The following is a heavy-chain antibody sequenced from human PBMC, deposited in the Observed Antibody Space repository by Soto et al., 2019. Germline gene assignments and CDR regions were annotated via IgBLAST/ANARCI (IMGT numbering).Heavy chain of an antibody. Sequence: SETLSLTCTVSGDSITNIDYYWNWIRQSPGKGLEWIASIDYSGNTYYNPSLKSRVVISADTSKNLFSLKLRSVTAADTALYFCARDGTYYYGFDXWGQGTTVTVS. CDR3: ARDGTYYYGFDX. V-gene: IGHV4-30-4*01. CDR2: IDYSGNT. J-gene: IGHJ6*02. CDR1: GDSITNIDYY.